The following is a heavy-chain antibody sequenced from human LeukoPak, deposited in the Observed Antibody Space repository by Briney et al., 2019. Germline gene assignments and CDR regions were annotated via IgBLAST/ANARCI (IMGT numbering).Heavy chain of an antibody. CDR1: GGTFSSYA. Sequence: SVKVSCKASGGTFSSYAISWVRQAPGQGLEWMGGIIPIFGTANYAQKFQGRVTITADESTSTAYMELSSLRSEDTAVYYCAREIGGLSYDTFFDYWGQGTLVTVSS. D-gene: IGHD5-12*01. V-gene: IGHV1-69*13. J-gene: IGHJ4*02. CDR3: AREIGGLSYDTFFDY. CDR2: IIPIFGTA.